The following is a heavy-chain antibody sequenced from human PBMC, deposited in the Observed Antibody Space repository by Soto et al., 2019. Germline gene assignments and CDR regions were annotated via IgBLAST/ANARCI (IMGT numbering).Heavy chain of an antibody. CDR2: IYYSGST. V-gene: IGHV4-39*01. CDR3: ARRSSGWSSYYYYYGMDV. CDR1: GGSISSSSYY. J-gene: IGHJ6*02. D-gene: IGHD6-19*01. Sequence: SETLSLTCTVSGGSISSSSYYWGWIRQPPGKGLEWIGSIYYSGSTYYNPSLKSRVTISVDTSKNQFSLKLSSVTAADTAVYYWARRSSGWSSYYYYYGMDVWGQGTTVTVSS.